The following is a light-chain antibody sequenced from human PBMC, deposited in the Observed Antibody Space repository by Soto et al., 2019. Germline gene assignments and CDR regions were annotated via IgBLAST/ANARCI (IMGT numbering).Light chain of an antibody. CDR2: DAS. V-gene: IGKV1-5*01. CDR1: QSISSW. CDR3: QQSNSFWT. J-gene: IGKJ1*01. Sequence: DIQMTQSPSTLSASVGDRVTITCRASQSISSWLAWYQQKPGKAPKLLIYDASYLERGVPSRFSGSGSGTEFTLTISSLQPDDLATYYCQQSNSFWTFCQGTKVEI.